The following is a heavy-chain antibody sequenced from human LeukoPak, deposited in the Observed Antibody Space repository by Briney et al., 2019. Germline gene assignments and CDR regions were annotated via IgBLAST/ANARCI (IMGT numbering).Heavy chain of an antibody. V-gene: IGHV4-34*01. CDR1: GGSFSTYY. D-gene: IGHD6-19*01. CDR3: ARVPIAVAGTFAFDI. CDR2: INHSGST. J-gene: IGHJ3*02. Sequence: SETLSLTCAVYGGSFSTYYWSWIRQPPGKGLEWIGEINHSGSTNYNPSLKSRVTISVDTSKKQISLKLSSVTAADTAVYYCARVPIAVAGTFAFDIWGQGTMVTVSS.